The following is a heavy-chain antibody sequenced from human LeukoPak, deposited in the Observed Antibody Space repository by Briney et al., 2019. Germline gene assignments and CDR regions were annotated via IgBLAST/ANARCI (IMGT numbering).Heavy chain of an antibody. V-gene: IGHV3-30*04. Sequence: PGRSLRPSCAASGFTSSSYAMHWVRQAPGKGLEWVAVISYDGSNKYYADSVKGRFTISRDNSKNTLYLRMNSLRAEDTAVYYCARALYCGGDCYESDAFDIWGQGTMVTVSS. CDR3: ARALYCGGDCYESDAFDI. J-gene: IGHJ3*02. CDR1: GFTSSSYA. D-gene: IGHD2-21*02. CDR2: ISYDGSNK.